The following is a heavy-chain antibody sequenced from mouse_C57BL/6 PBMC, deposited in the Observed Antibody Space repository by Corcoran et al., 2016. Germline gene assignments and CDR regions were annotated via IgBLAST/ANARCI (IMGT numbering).Heavy chain of an antibody. CDR1: GYTFTTYG. J-gene: IGHJ1*03. V-gene: IGHV9-3*01. D-gene: IGHD1-1*01. CDR2: INTYSGVP. CDR3: ARGYYDRDWYFDV. Sequence: QIQLVQSGPELKKPGETVKISCKASGYTFTTYGMSWVKQAPGKGLKWMGWINTYSGVPTYADDFKGRFAFSLETSASTAYLQINNLKNEDTSTYFCARGYYDRDWYFDVWGTGTTVTVSS.